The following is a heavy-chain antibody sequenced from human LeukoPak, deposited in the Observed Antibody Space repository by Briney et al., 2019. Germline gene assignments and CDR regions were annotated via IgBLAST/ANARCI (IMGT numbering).Heavy chain of an antibody. CDR3: ARPLQGEMDAFDI. CDR1: GYSFTSYW. J-gene: IGHJ3*02. D-gene: IGHD5-24*01. V-gene: IGHV5-51*01. Sequence: GESLKISCKGSGYSFTSYWIGWVRQMPGKGLEWMGIIYPGDSDTRYSPSFQGQVTISADKSIGTAYLQWSSLKASDTAMYYCARPLQGEMDAFDIWGQGTMVTVSS. CDR2: IYPGDSDT.